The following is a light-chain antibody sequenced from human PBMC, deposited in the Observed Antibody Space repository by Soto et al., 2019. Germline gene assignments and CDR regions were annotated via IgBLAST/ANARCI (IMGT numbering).Light chain of an antibody. J-gene: IGKJ5*01. CDR3: QQYGSSQIT. CDR1: QSVRSSF. CDR2: AAS. V-gene: IGKV3-20*01. Sequence: EIVLTQSPGTLSLSPGERATLSCRASQSVRSSFLTWYQQKPGQAPRLLIYAASSRATGIPDRFSGSGSGTDSTLTISRLEPEDFAVYYCQQYGSSQITFGQGTRLEIK.